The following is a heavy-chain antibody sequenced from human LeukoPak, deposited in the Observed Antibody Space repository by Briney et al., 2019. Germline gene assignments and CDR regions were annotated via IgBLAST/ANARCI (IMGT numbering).Heavy chain of an antibody. Sequence: SETLSLTCTVSGGSISSYYWSWIRQTPGKGLEWIGYIYYNGDTHYNPSLTSRLSISVDTPNNQFSLNLRSVTAADTAVYYCVRGPYGASISNWFDPWGQGLLVTVSS. D-gene: IGHD4/OR15-4a*01. V-gene: IGHV4-59*01. CDR1: GGSISSYY. J-gene: IGHJ5*02. CDR2: IYYNGDT. CDR3: VRGPYGASISNWFDP.